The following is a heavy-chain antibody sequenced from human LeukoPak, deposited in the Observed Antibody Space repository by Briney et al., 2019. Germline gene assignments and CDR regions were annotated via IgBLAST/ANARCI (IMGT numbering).Heavy chain of an antibody. V-gene: IGHV4-34*01. Sequence: SETLSLTCAVYGGSFSGYYWSWIRQPPGKGLEWIGEINHSGSTNYNPSLKGRVTISVDTSKNQFSLKLSSVTAADTAVYYCAREWELLQLDYWGQGTLVTVSS. CDR2: INHSGST. CDR1: GGSFSGYY. J-gene: IGHJ4*02. D-gene: IGHD1-26*01. CDR3: AREWELLQLDY.